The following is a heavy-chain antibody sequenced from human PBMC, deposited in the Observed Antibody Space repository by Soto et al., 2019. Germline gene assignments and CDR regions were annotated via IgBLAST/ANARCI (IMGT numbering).Heavy chain of an antibody. Sequence: GGSLRLSCAASGFTFSDYYMSWIRQAPGKGLEWVSYISSSGSTIYYADSVKGRFTISRDNAKNSLYLQMNSLRAEDTAVYYCARGPSSNMVRGVISHYYYMDVWGKGTTVTVSS. CDR1: GFTFSDYY. CDR3: ARGPSSNMVRGVISHYYYMDV. CDR2: ISSSGSTI. D-gene: IGHD3-10*01. V-gene: IGHV3-11*01. J-gene: IGHJ6*03.